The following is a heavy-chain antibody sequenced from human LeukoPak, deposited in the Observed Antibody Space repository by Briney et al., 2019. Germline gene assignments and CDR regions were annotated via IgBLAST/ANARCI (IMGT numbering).Heavy chain of an antibody. CDR3: ARPNSDYYYDSSGQGWFDP. CDR1: GGSISSSSYY. D-gene: IGHD3-22*01. Sequence: SETLSLTCTVSGGSISSSSYYWGWIRQPPGKGLEWIGSIYYSGSTYYNPSLKSRVTISVDTSKNQFSLKLSSVTAADTAVYYCARPNSDYYYDSSGQGWFDPWGQGTLVTVSS. J-gene: IGHJ5*02. CDR2: IYYSGST. V-gene: IGHV4-39*01.